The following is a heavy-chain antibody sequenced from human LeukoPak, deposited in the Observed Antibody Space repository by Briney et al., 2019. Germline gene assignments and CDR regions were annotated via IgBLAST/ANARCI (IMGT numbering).Heavy chain of an antibody. CDR1: GGSISGYF. D-gene: IGHD5-12*01. Sequence: SETLSLTCTVSGGSISGYFWSWIRQPAGKGLEWIGRIYTSGSNNYNPSLKSRVTMSLDTSKNHLSLNLSSVTAADTAVYYCAREPTSGREPTSGRPLDYWGQGTLVTVSS. CDR3: AREPTSGREPTSGRPLDY. J-gene: IGHJ4*02. V-gene: IGHV4-4*07. CDR2: IYTSGSN.